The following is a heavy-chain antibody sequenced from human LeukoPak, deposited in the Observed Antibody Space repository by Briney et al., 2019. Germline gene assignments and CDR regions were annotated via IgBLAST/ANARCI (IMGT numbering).Heavy chain of an antibody. V-gene: IGHV3-23*01. CDR2: ISAGGAST. J-gene: IGHJ3*02. Sequence: GGSLRLSCAASGFTFSSYSMSWVRLAPGKGLEWVSLISAGGASTYYADSVKGRFTISRDNSKNMVYLQMNSLRVEDTAVYYCARQPAGYSYGAGAFDIWGQGTMVTAS. CDR1: GFTFSSYS. D-gene: IGHD5-18*01. CDR3: ARQPAGYSYGAGAFDI.